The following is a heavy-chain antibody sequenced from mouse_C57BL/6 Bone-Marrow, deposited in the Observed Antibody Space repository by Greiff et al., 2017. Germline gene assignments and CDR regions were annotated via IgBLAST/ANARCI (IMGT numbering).Heavy chain of an antibody. J-gene: IGHJ1*03. Sequence: VQLQQSGAELAKPGASVKLSCKASGYTFTSYWMHWVKQRPGQGLEWIGYINPSSGYTKYNQKFKDKATLTADKSSSTTYMQLSSLTYEDSAVYYCARREITTVVAHWYFDVWGTGTTVTVSS. CDR3: ARREITTVVAHWYFDV. CDR1: GYTFTSYW. V-gene: IGHV1-7*01. CDR2: INPSSGYT. D-gene: IGHD1-1*01.